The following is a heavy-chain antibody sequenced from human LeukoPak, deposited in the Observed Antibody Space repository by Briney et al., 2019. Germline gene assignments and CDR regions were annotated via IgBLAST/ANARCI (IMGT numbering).Heavy chain of an antibody. CDR1: GFTTRRYV. V-gene: IGHV3-23*01. D-gene: IGHD3-10*01. CDR2: ISGSGGST. J-gene: IGHJ5*02. Sequence: GGSLRLSCAASGFTTRRYVMRWVRQAPGEGLEWGSAISGSGGSTYYADSVKGRFTISRDNSKNTLYLQMNSLRAEDTAVYYCAKYYYGSGSYYPPFNWFDPWGQGTLVTVSS. CDR3: AKYYYGSGSYYPPFNWFDP.